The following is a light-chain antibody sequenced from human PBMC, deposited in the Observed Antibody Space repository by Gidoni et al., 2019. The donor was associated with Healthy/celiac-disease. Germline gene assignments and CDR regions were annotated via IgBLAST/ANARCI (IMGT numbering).Light chain of an antibody. CDR1: QSSSSY. V-gene: IGKV1-39*01. Sequence: DIQMTKSPSSLSESVRDRVTITFRASQSSSSYFNWYHQKPGEAPKLLIYAASSLQSGVPSRFSGSGSGTDFTLTISSLQPEDFATYYCQQTWTFXQXTKVEIK. CDR2: AAS. J-gene: IGKJ1*01. CDR3: QQTWT.